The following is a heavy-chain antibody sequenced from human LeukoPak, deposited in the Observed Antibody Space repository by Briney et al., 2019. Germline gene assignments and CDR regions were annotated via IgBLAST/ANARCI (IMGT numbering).Heavy chain of an antibody. V-gene: IGHV3-23*01. CDR3: AKDGGYSYGYFDY. Sequence: QPGGSLRLSCAASGFTFSSYAMSWVRQAPGKGLEWGSAISGSGGSTYYADSVKGRFTISRDNSKNTLYLQMNSLRAEDTAVYYCAKDGGYSYGYFDYWGQGTLVTVSS. J-gene: IGHJ4*02. CDR1: GFTFSSYA. CDR2: ISGSGGST. D-gene: IGHD5-18*01.